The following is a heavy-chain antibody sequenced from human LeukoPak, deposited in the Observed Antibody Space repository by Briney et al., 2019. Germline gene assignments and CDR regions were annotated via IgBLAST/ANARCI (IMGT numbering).Heavy chain of an antibody. V-gene: IGHV3-7*01. CDR3: AKGRLIAVAGSFDY. CDR1: GFTFSNSW. CDR2: IKQDGSEK. J-gene: IGHJ4*02. Sequence: GGSLRLSCAASGFTFSNSWMSWVRQAPGKGLEWVANIKQDGSEKYYVDSVKGRFTISRDNAKNSLYLQMNSLRAEDTAVYYCAKGRLIAVAGSFDYWGQGTLVTVSS. D-gene: IGHD6-19*01.